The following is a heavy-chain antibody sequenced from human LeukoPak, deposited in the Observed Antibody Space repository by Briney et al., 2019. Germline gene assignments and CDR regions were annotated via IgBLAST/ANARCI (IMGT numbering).Heavy chain of an antibody. V-gene: IGHV3-53*03. CDR1: GFTVSSSNY. CDR2: ISGDGTT. CDR3: ARGRYCSGGGCYCFDY. Sequence: GGSLRLSCAASGFTVSSSNYMSWVRQAPGKGLEWVSLISGDGTTYYADSVKGRFTISRDNSKNTLYLQMNSLRPEDTAVYYCARGRYCSGGGCYCFDYWGQGTLVTVSS. J-gene: IGHJ4*02. D-gene: IGHD2-15*01.